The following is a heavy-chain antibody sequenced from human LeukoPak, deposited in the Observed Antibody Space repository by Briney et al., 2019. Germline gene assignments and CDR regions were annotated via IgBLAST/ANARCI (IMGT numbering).Heavy chain of an antibody. D-gene: IGHD4-17*01. J-gene: IGHJ4*02. CDR1: GFTFSSYA. V-gene: IGHV3-23*01. CDR2: ISGSGVDT. Sequence: GGSLGLPCAASGFTFSSYAMSWVRQAPGKGLEWVSGISGSGVDTYYADSVKGRFTISRDNAKNSLYLQMNSLRAEDTAVYYCARLTTTVTTPFDYWGQGTLVTVSS. CDR3: ARLTTTVTTPFDY.